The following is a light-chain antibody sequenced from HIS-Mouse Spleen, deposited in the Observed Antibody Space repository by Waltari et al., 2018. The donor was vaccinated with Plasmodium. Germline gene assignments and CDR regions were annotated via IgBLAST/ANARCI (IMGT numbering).Light chain of an antibody. J-gene: IGLJ3*02. V-gene: IGLV2-23*01. CDR1: SSDVGSYNL. Sequence: QSALTQPASVSGSPGQSITISCTGTSSDVGSYNLVSWYQQHPGKAPKLMIYEGSKPPSGCSHRVSGSKSGNTASLTISGLQAEDEADYYCCSYAGSSTLEVFGGGTKLTVL. CDR3: CSYAGSSTLEV. CDR2: EGS.